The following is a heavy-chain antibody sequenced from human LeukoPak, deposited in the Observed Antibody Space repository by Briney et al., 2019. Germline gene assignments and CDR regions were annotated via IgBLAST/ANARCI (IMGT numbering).Heavy chain of an antibody. CDR3: ARGSDILTGYLFRFDY. V-gene: IGHV3-7*04. J-gene: IGHJ4*02. CDR1: GFTFSNAW. Sequence: GGSLRLSCAASGFTFSNAWMSWVRQAPGKGLEWVANIKKDGSDKYYVDSVKGRFTISRDNAKNSLYLQMNSLRAEDTAVYYCARGSDILTGYLFRFDYWGQGTLVTVSS. D-gene: IGHD3-9*01. CDR2: IKKDGSDK.